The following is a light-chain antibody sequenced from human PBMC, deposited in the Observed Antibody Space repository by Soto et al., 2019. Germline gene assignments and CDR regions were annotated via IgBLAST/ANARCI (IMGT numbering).Light chain of an antibody. V-gene: IGKV3-20*01. CDR1: QYVSSSY. Sequence: EIVLTQSPGTLSLSPGERATLSCRASQYVSSSYLAWYQQSPGQAPRLLVYGASIRATDIPDRFSGSGSGTDFTLTISRLEPEDFAVYYCQQYGSSPPATFGPGTKLEIK. J-gene: IGKJ2*01. CDR2: GAS. CDR3: QQYGSSPPAT.